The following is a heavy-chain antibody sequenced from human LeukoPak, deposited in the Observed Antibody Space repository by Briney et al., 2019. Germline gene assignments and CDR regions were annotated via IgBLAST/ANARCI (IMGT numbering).Heavy chain of an antibody. Sequence: GGSLRLSCAASGFTFSSYAMSWVRQAPGKGLEWVSAISGSGGSTYYADSVKGRFTISRDNSKNTLYLQMNSLRAEDTAVYYCAKLMTSHYYYGMDVWGQGTTVTVS. D-gene: IGHD4-17*01. V-gene: IGHV3-23*01. CDR2: ISGSGGST. CDR1: GFTFSSYA. J-gene: IGHJ6*02. CDR3: AKLMTSHYYYGMDV.